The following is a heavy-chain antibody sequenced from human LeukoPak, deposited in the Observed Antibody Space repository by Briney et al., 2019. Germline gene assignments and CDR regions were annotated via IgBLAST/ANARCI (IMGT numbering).Heavy chain of an antibody. J-gene: IGHJ4*02. V-gene: IGHV4-31*01. Sequence: SETLSLTCTVSGGSISSGGYYWSWIRQHPGKGLEWIGYIYYSGSTYYHPSLKSQVTISVDTSKNQFSLKLSSVTAADTAVYYCARDRVAGPFDYWGQGTLVTVSS. CDR1: GGSISSGGYY. CDR2: IYYSGST. D-gene: IGHD6-19*01. CDR3: ARDRVAGPFDY.